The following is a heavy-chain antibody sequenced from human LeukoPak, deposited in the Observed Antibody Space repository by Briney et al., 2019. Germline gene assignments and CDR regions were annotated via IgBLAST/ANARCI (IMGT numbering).Heavy chain of an antibody. V-gene: IGHV3-9*01. D-gene: IGHD6-19*01. CDR2: ISWNSGSI. CDR3: ARGIAVAHDAFDI. Sequence: GGSLRLSGAASGFTFDDYAMHWVRQAPGKGLEWVSGISWNSGSIGYADSVKGRFTISRDNSKNTLYLQMNSLRAEDTAVYYCARGIAVAHDAFDIWGQGTMVTVSS. J-gene: IGHJ3*02. CDR1: GFTFDDYA.